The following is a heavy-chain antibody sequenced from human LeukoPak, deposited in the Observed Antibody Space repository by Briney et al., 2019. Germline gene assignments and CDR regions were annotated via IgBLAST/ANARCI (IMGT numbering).Heavy chain of an antibody. J-gene: IGHJ6*03. V-gene: IGHV1-69*05. D-gene: IGHD1-26*01. Sequence: ASVKVSCKASGGTFSSYAISWVRQAPGQGLEWMGGIIPIFGTANYAQKFQGRVTITTDESTSTAYMELSSLRSEGTAVYYCASAPVGALLPYYMDVWGKGTTVTVSS. CDR1: GGTFSSYA. CDR2: IIPIFGTA. CDR3: ASAPVGALLPYYMDV.